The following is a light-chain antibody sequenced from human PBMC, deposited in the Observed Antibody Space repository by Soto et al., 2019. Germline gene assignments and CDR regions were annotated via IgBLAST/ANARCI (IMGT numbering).Light chain of an antibody. CDR2: GAS. J-gene: IGKJ1*01. CDR3: QQYGSTPWT. CDR1: QSVSSSY. Sequence: EIAFTQSPGPLSLSQGDRAPLACRASQSVSSSYLAWYQQKPGQAPRLLIYGASSRANGIPERFSGRGSGTHFTLTISRLEPEDFAVYYCQQYGSTPWTFGRGTKGDIK. V-gene: IGKV3-20*01.